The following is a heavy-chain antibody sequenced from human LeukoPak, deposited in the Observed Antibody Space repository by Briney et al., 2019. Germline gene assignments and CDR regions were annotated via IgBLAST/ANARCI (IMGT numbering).Heavy chain of an antibody. CDR2: INHSGST. Sequence: SETLSLTCTVYGGSFSGYYWSWIRQPPGKGLEWIGEINHSGSTNYNPSLKSRVTISVDTSKNQFSLKLSSVTAADTAVYYCARQTGYCSGGSCYSRYYYYYMDVWGKGTTVTVSS. CDR3: ARQTGYCSGGSCYSRYYYYYMDV. D-gene: IGHD2-15*01. CDR1: GGSFSGYY. J-gene: IGHJ6*03. V-gene: IGHV4-34*01.